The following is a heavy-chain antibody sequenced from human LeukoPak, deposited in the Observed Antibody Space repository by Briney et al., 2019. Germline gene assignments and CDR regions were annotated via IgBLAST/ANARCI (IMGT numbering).Heavy chain of an antibody. CDR2: IIPIFGTA. CDR1: GGTFSSYA. Sequence: GASVKVSCKASGGTFSSYAISWVRQAPGQGLEWMGGIIPIFGTANYAQKFQGRVTITADEYTSTAYMELSSLRSEDTAVYYCARGYYEYYFDYSGQGTLLTVSP. J-gene: IGHJ4*02. CDR3: ARGYYEYYFDY. D-gene: IGHD3-22*01. V-gene: IGHV1-69*13.